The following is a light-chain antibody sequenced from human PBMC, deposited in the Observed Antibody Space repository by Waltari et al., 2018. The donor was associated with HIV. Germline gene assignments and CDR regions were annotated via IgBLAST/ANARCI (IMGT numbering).Light chain of an antibody. V-gene: IGKV3-15*01. CDR3: HQYNNWPLT. CDR1: QNVRSH. Sequence: VVMTQSPATLSVSPGEGVTPSCRASQNVRSHGAWYQQKPGQAPRLLIYAASTRATDLPSRFSGTGSGTEYTLTITGLQSEDFGLYFCHQYNNWPLTFGGGTKVEIK. CDR2: AAS. J-gene: IGKJ4*01.